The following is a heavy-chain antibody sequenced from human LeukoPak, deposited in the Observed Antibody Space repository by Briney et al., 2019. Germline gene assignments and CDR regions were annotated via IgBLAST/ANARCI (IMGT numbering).Heavy chain of an antibody. CDR3: ATDRRTYYYDSSGYGDAFDI. Sequence: ASVKVSCKASGGTFSSYAISWVRQAPGQGLEWMGGIIPIFGTANYAQKFQGRVTMTEDTSTDTAYMELSSLRSEDTAVYYCATDRRTYYYDSSGYGDAFDIWGQGTMVTVSS. V-gene: IGHV1-69*06. CDR1: GGTFSSYA. J-gene: IGHJ3*02. D-gene: IGHD3-22*01. CDR2: IIPIFGTA.